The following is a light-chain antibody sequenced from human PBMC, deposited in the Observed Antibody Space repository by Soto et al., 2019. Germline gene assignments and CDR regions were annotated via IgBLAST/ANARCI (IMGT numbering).Light chain of an antibody. CDR3: QQYDILPIT. J-gene: IGKJ5*01. CDR2: DAS. V-gene: IGKV1-33*01. CDR1: QDINIY. Sequence: IHMTQSPSSLSASVWDRVTITCQATQDINIYLNWYQQKPGKAPNLLIYDASNLEIGVPSRFSGSGSGTHFTFTISSLQTEDIGTYYCQQYDILPITFGRGTRLEIK.